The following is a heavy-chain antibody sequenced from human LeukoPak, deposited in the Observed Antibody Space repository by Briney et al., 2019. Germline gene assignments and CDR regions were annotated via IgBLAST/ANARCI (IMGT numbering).Heavy chain of an antibody. V-gene: IGHV1-69*05. J-gene: IGHJ4*02. CDR3: ARGPDTAMAEGSFDY. CDR2: IIPIFGTA. CDR1: GGTFSSYA. D-gene: IGHD5-18*01. Sequence: SVKVSCKASGGTFSSYAISRVRRAPGQGLEWMGGIIPIFGTANYAQKFQGRVTITTDESTSTAYMELSSLRSEDTAVYYCARGPDTAMAEGSFDYWGQGTLVTVSS.